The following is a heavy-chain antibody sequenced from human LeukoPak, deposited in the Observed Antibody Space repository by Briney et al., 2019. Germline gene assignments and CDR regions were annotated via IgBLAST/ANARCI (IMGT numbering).Heavy chain of an antibody. Sequence: GSLRLSCAASGFTFSSYAMSWVRQAPGKGLEWVSSITSTSSYIYYADSVKGRFTISRDNAKNSLYLQMNSLRAEDTALYFCARDPYSGNYGNYYYYYMDVWGKGTTVTISS. CDR1: GFTFSSYA. D-gene: IGHD1-26*01. V-gene: IGHV3-21*01. CDR3: ARDPYSGNYGNYYYYYMDV. CDR2: ITSTSSYI. J-gene: IGHJ6*03.